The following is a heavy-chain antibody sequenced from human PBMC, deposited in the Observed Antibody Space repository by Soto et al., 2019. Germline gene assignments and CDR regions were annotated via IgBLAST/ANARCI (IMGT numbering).Heavy chain of an antibody. V-gene: IGHV4-61*01. CDR2: FSYSGRS. Sequence: SETLSLTCNVSGGSVTSGSYYWSWIRQPPGKGLEWMGYFSYSGRSNYNPSLKSRVTTSADTSKNQFSLKLTAVTAADTAVYYCARETLMSNNWYYFDYWGQGILVTVSS. D-gene: IGHD1-20*01. CDR3: ARETLMSNNWYYFDY. J-gene: IGHJ4*02. CDR1: GGSVTSGSYY.